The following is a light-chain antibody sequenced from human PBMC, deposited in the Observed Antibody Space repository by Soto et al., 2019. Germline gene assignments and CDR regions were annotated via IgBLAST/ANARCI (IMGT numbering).Light chain of an antibody. V-gene: IGKV3-15*01. CDR1: QSISSN. J-gene: IGKJ4*01. CDR3: QQYNNWPRAT. Sequence: EIVMTQSPATLSVSPGEIATLSWMSSQSISSNLAWYQQKPGQAPRLLMFRTSSRATGFPARFSGSGSGTEFNLTISSLQSEDFGVYYCQQYNNWPRATFGGGTKVDIK. CDR2: RTS.